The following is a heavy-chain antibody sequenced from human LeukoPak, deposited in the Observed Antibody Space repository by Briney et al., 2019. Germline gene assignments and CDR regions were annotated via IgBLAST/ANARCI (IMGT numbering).Heavy chain of an antibody. CDR1: GYILTGLS. Sequence: ASVKVSCKVSGYILTGLSMHWLRQAPGKGLEWMGGFDPEDGETIYAQKFQGRVTMTEDTSTDTAYMELSSLRSEDTAVYYCATFPAQYSSSWYYFDYWGQGTLVTVSS. CDR2: FDPEDGET. CDR3: ATFPAQYSSSWYYFDY. J-gene: IGHJ4*02. D-gene: IGHD6-13*01. V-gene: IGHV1-24*01.